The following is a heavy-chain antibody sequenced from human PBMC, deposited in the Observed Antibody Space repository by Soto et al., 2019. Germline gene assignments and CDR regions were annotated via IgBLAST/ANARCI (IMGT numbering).Heavy chain of an antibody. V-gene: IGHV4-31*03. Sequence: SETLSLTCTVSGGSISSGGYYWSWIRQHPGKGLEWIGYIYYSGSTYYSPSLKSRVTISVDTSKNQFSLKLSSVTAADTAVYYYARTSTVTTTPYFDYWGQGTLVTVSS. J-gene: IGHJ4*02. D-gene: IGHD4-17*01. CDR2: IYYSGST. CDR3: ARTSTVTTTPYFDY. CDR1: GGSISSGGYY.